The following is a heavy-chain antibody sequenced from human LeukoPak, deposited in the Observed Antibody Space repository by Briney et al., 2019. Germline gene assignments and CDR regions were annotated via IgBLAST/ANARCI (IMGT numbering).Heavy chain of an antibody. CDR1: GFTASSNY. CDR2: IYTGGST. Sequence: GGSLRLSCAASGFTASSNYMNWVRQAPGKGLEWLSVIYTGGSTYYADSVKGRFTISTDNSKNTLYLQMNSLRAEDTAMYYCARDRSRDGSGSLDYWGQGNLVTVSS. D-gene: IGHD3-10*01. V-gene: IGHV3-53*01. J-gene: IGHJ4*02. CDR3: ARDRSRDGSGSLDY.